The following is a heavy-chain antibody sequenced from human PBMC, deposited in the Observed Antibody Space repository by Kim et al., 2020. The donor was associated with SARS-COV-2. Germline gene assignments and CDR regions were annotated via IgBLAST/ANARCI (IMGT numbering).Heavy chain of an antibody. CDR3: ARGATGYYFDY. J-gene: IGHJ4*02. D-gene: IGHD1-1*01. CDR2: A. Sequence: ANYAQKFQGRVTITADKSTSTAYMELSSLRSEDTAVYYCARGATGYYFDYWGQGTLVTVSS. V-gene: IGHV1-69*04.